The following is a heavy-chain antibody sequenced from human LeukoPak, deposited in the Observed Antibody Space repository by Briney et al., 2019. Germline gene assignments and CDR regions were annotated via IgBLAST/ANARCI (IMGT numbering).Heavy chain of an antibody. V-gene: IGHV4-59*01. Sequence: SETLSLTCTVSGGSISSYYWSWIRQPPGKGLEWIGYIYYSGSTNHNPSLKSRVAISVDTSKNQFSLKLSSVTAADTAVYYCARGDVVYYHIDYWGQGTLVTVS. CDR3: ARGDVVYYHIDY. J-gene: IGHJ4*02. D-gene: IGHD1-26*01. CDR2: IYYSGST. CDR1: GGSISSYY.